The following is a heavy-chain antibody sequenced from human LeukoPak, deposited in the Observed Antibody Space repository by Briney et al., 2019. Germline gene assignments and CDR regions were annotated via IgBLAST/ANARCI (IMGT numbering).Heavy chain of an antibody. CDR2: IYSGGST. CDR3: ARAAPLYDSSGYYLPYYFDY. V-gene: IGHV3-66*01. CDR1: GFTVSSNY. D-gene: IGHD3-22*01. Sequence: GGSLRHSCAASGFTVSSNYMSWVRQAPGKGLEWVSVIYSGGSTYYADSVKGRFTISRDNSKNTLYLQMNSLRAEDTAVYYCARAAPLYDSSGYYLPYYFDYWGQGTLVTVSS. J-gene: IGHJ4*02.